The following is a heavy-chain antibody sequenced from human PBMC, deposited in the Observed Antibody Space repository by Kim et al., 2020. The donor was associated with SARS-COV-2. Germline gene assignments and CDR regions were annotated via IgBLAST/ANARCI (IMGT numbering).Heavy chain of an antibody. CDR3: APAEGRTYGVDY. J-gene: IGHJ4*02. D-gene: IGHD1-1*01. Sequence: YSADAGTGRFTNPRDNAKNSLYLQMNSQRAEDTAVYYCAPAEGRTYGVDYWGQGTLVTVSS. V-gene: IGHV3-11*01.